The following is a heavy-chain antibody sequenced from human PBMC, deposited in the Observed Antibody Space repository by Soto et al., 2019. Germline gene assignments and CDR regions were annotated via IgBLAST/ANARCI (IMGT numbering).Heavy chain of an antibody. CDR2: IYYSGST. CDR3: ARDGVVLSDAFDI. CDR1: GGSTSSYY. J-gene: IGHJ3*02. D-gene: IGHD3-3*01. Sequence: SETLSHTCTVSGGSTSSYYWSCIRQPPGKGLEWIGYIYYSGSTNYNPSLKSRVTISVDTSKNQFSLNLSSVTAADTAVYYCARDGVVLSDAFDIWGQGTMVTVSS. V-gene: IGHV4-59*01.